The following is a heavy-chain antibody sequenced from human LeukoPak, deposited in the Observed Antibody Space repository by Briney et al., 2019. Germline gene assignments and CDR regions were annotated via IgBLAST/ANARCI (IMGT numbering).Heavy chain of an antibody. J-gene: IGHJ4*02. V-gene: IGHV3-7*03. D-gene: IGHD3-9*01. CDR3: ARDHSLYYDILTGYAFDY. Sequence: GGSLRLSCAVSGFTFSSYWMSWVRQAPGKGLEWVANIKQDGSEKYYVDSVKGRFTISRDNAKNSLYLQMNSLRAEDTAVYYCARDHSLYYDILTGYAFDYWGQGTLVTVSS. CDR1: GFTFSSYW. CDR2: IKQDGSEK.